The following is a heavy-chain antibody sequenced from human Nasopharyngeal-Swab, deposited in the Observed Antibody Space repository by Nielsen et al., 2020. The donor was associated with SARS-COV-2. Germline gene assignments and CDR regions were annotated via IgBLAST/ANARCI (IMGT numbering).Heavy chain of an antibody. CDR2: IKQNGTLK. CDR3: VRNEI. J-gene: IGHJ4*02. V-gene: IGHV3-7*03. CDR1: GFTFSDYW. Sequence: GGSLRLSCGGSGFTFSDYWKSWVRQSPEKGLEGVANIKQNGTLKAYVDSVKGRFIISRDNAKNPLDLQMNSLKVEDTAVYYCVRNEIWGQGTLVTVS.